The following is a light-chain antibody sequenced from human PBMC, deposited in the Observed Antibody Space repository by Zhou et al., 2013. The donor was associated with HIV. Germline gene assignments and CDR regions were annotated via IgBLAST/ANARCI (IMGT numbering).Light chain of an antibody. CDR1: ENIADY. CDR2: KAS. CDR3: QQYNSYST. Sequence: DIQVTQSPSSVSASVGDRVTITCRASENIADYVAWFQQTPGKAPKLLIYKASSLESGVPSRFSGSGSGTGFTLTISSLQPDDFATYYCQQYNSYSTFGQGTKLEIK. J-gene: IGKJ2*01. V-gene: IGKV1-5*03.